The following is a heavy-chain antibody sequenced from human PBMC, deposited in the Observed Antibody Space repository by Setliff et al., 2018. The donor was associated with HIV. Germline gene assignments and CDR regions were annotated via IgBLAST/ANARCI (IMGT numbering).Heavy chain of an antibody. V-gene: IGHV3-23*01. D-gene: IGHD3-22*01. Sequence: GSLRLSCAASGFTFDDYTMHWVRQAPGKGLEWVSAISGSGGSTYYADSVQGRFTISRDNSKNTLYLQMNSLRAEDTAVYYCAKERKPYYYDSSGYSWFDPWGQGTLVTVSS. CDR2: ISGSGGST. CDR3: AKERKPYYYDSSGYSWFDP. CDR1: GFTFDDYT. J-gene: IGHJ5*02.